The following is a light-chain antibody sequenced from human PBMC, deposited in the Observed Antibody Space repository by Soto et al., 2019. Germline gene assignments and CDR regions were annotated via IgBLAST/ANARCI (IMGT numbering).Light chain of an antibody. J-gene: IGLJ3*02. CDR3: AAWDDSLSGPV. CDR2: GSN. Sequence: QLVLTQPPSASGTPGQRVTISCSGSSSNIGSNYVYWYQQLPGTAPKVLIYGSNQRPSGVPDRFSGSKSGTSASLAISALRSEDEADYYCAAWDDSLSGPVFGGGTKLTVL. V-gene: IGLV1-47*02. CDR1: SSNIGSNY.